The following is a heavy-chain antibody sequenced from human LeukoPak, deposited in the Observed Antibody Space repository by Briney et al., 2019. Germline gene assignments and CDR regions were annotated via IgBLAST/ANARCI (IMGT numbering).Heavy chain of an antibody. CDR2: ISGSGGST. CDR1: GFTFSSYA. V-gene: IGHV3-23*01. Sequence: PGGSLRLSCAASGFTFSSYAMSWVRQAPGKGLEWVSAISGSGGSTYYADSVKGRFTISRDNSKNTLYLQMNSLRAEDTAVYYCAKETYYDSSGYYDGYFDYWGQGTLVTVSS. J-gene: IGHJ4*02. CDR3: AKETYYDSSGYYDGYFDY. D-gene: IGHD3-22*01.